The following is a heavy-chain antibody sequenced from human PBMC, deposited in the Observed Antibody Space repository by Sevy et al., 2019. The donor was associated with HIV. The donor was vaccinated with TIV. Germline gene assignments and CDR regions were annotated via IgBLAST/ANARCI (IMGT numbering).Heavy chain of an antibody. V-gene: IGHV3-11*01. Sequence: GGSLRLSCAASGFTISDYYMSWIRQAPGKGLEWVSYISSSGGSTIYYADSVKGRFTISRDNAKNSLYLQMNSLRAEDTAVYYCAREDWNDVIDYWGQGTLVTVSS. CDR1: GFTISDYY. CDR2: ISSSGGSTI. CDR3: AREDWNDVIDY. J-gene: IGHJ4*02. D-gene: IGHD1-1*01.